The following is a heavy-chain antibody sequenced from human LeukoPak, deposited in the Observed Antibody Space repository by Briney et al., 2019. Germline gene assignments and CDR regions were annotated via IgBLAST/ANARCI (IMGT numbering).Heavy chain of an antibody. CDR2: IWYDGSNK. CDR1: GFTFSSYS. Sequence: GGSLRLSCAASGFTFSSYSMNWVRQAPGKGLEWVAVIWYDGSNKYYADSVKGRFTISRDNSKNTLYLQMNSLRAEDTAVYYCAKGEWNYYGSASKNWFDPWGQGTLVTLSS. D-gene: IGHD3-10*01. J-gene: IGHJ5*02. CDR3: AKGEWNYYGSASKNWFDP. V-gene: IGHV3-30*02.